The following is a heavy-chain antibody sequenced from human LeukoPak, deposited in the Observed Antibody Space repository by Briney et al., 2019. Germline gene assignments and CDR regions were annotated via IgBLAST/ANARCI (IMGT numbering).Heavy chain of an antibody. Sequence: PGGSLRLSCAASGFTFSSYGMHWVRQAPGKGLEWVAVIWYDGSNKYYADSVKGRFTISRDNSKNTLYLQMNSLRAEDTAVYYCARAGIAAVFDYWGLGTLVTVSS. V-gene: IGHV3-33*01. D-gene: IGHD6-13*01. CDR3: ARAGIAAVFDY. CDR2: IWYDGSNK. CDR1: GFTFSSYG. J-gene: IGHJ4*02.